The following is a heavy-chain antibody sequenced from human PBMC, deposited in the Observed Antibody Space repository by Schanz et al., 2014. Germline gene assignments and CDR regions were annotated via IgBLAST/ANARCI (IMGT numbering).Heavy chain of an antibody. J-gene: IGHJ4*02. CDR2: IWYDGSNE. D-gene: IGHD2-21*01. V-gene: IGHV3-33*06. Sequence: QVYLVESGGGLVQPGGSLRLSCAASGFTFSNHGMHWVRQSPGKGLEWVALIWYDGSNEYYADSVKGRFTISRDNPKKTLYLQMNSLRADDTAVYYCAKSKSQLPLFDYWGQGTLVAVSS. CDR3: AKSKSQLPLFDY. CDR1: GFTFSNHG.